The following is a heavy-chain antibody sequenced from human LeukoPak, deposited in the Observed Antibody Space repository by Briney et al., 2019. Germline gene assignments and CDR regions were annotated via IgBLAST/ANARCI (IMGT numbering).Heavy chain of an antibody. Sequence: ASVKVSCTASGYTFTGYCMRWVRQAPGQGLEWMGWFNADSGDTNYAHKFQGRITMTTDTSTSTAYMELSRLRSDDTAVYYCAGDRREHHSNEGSGGGLDSWGQGTLVTVTS. J-gene: IGHJ4*02. CDR2: FNADSGDT. D-gene: IGHD2-15*01. CDR3: AGDRREHHSNEGSGGGLDS. CDR1: GYTFTGYC. V-gene: IGHV1-2*02.